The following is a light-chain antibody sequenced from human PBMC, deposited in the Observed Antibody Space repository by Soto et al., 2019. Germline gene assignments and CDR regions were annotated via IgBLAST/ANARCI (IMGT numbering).Light chain of an antibody. CDR3: QQYGNSPWT. CDR2: GAS. J-gene: IGKJ1*01. V-gene: IGKV3-20*01. Sequence: EIVLTQSPGTLSLSPGERATLSCRASQSVTSNYLAWYQQKPGQAPRLLIYGASSRATGIPDRISGSGSGTDFTLTINRLESEDFAVYYCQQYGNSPWTLGRGTNVDIK. CDR1: QSVTSNY.